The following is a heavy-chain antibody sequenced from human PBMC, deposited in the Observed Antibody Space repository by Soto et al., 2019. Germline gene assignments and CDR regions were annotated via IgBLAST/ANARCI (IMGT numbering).Heavy chain of an antibody. V-gene: IGHV1-69*01. D-gene: IGHD3-9*01. CDR3: VREDDTTGSYSWFDP. CDR1: GAAFNTIT. CDR2: FVPVFGSA. Sequence: QVQLVQSGAEVKKPGSSVRVSCKASGAAFNTITINWVRQAPGQGLEWMGGFVPVFGSATYAQKFQGRVAITADASTSTFYMGLSRLNSEDTALYYCVREDDTTGSYSWFDPWGQGTLVTVSS. J-gene: IGHJ5*02.